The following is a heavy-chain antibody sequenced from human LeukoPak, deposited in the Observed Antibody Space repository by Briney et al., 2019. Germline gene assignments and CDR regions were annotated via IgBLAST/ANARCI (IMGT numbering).Heavy chain of an antibody. CDR3: ARGPVSRAYYYYGMDV. J-gene: IGHJ6*02. V-gene: IGHV1-18*01. Sequence: GASVKVSCKASGYTFTSYGISWVRRAPGQGLEWMGWISAYNGNTNYAQKFQGRVTITADESTSTAYMELSSLRSEDTAVYYCARGPVSRAYYYYGMDVWGQGTTVTVSS. CDR2: ISAYNGNT. CDR1: GYTFTSYG.